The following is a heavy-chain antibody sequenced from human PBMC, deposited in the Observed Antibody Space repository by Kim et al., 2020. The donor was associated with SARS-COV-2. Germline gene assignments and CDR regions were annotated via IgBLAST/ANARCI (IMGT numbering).Heavy chain of an antibody. CDR1: GGSFSGYY. J-gene: IGHJ5*02. CDR2: INHSGST. CDR3: AREDLGYYGSGSYYNWFDP. Sequence: SETLSLTCAVYGGSFSGYYWSWIRQPPGKGLEWIGEINHSGSTNYNPSLKSRVTISVDTSKNQFSLKLSSVTAADTAVYYCAREDLGYYGSGSYYNWFDPWGQGTLVTVSS. D-gene: IGHD3-10*01. V-gene: IGHV4-34*01.